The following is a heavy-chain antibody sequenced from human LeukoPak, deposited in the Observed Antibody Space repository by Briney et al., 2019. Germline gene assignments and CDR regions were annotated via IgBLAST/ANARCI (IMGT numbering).Heavy chain of an antibody. CDR3: ARGGDYDSSGYYWRP. J-gene: IGHJ5*02. Sequence: SETLSLTCTVSGGSISSSSYYWGWIRQPPGKGLEWIGSIYYSGSTYYNPSLKSRVTISVDTSKNQFSLKLSSVTAADTAVYYCARGGDYDSSGYYWRPWGQGTLVTVSS. CDR1: GGSISSSSYY. CDR2: IYYSGST. D-gene: IGHD3-22*01. V-gene: IGHV4-39*01.